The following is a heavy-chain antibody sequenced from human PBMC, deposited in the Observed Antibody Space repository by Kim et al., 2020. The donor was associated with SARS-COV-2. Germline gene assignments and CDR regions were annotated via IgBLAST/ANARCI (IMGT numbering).Heavy chain of an antibody. Sequence: QKFQGRVTMTRDTSISTAYMELSRLRSDDTAVYYCARVNPIVVVPAAIDYWGQGTLVTVSS. J-gene: IGHJ4*02. D-gene: IGHD2-2*01. V-gene: IGHV1-2*02. CDR3: ARVNPIVVVPAAIDY.